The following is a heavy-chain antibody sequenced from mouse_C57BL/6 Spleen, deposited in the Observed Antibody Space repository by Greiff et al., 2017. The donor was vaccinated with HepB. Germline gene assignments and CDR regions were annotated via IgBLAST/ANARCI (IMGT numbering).Heavy chain of an antibody. Sequence: EVKLMESGGGLVQPGGSLSLSCAASGFTFTDYYMSWVRQPPGKALEWLGFIRNKANGYTTEYSASVKGRFTISRDNSQSILYLQMNALRAEDSATYYCARYGYYAMDYWGQGTSVTVSS. CDR1: GFTFTDYY. CDR2: IRNKANGYTT. V-gene: IGHV7-3*01. CDR3: ARYGYYAMDY. J-gene: IGHJ4*01.